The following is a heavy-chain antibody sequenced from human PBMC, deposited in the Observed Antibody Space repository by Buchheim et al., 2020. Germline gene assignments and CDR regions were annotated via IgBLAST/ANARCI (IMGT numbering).Heavy chain of an antibody. V-gene: IGHV3-21*01. Sequence: EVQLVESGGGLVKPGGSLRLSCAASGFTFSLYSMNWVRQAPGKGLEWVSSISSISSFIYYAVSVKGRFTISKDNAKTSPFLQMNSLRAEDTAVYYCASMSYASGTYGDNWGQG. CDR3: ASMSYASGTYGDN. J-gene: IGHJ4*02. CDR2: ISSISSFI. D-gene: IGHD3-16*01. CDR1: GFTFSLYS.